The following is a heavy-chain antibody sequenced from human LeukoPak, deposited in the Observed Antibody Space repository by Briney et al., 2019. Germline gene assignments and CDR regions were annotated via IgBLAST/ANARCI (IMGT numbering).Heavy chain of an antibody. CDR1: GGSISSSGYY. D-gene: IGHD1-26*01. J-gene: IGHJ6*03. V-gene: IGHV4-39*07. CDR2: MSYSGST. Sequence: TSETLSLTCTVSGGSISSSGYYWGWIRQPPGKGLEWIGSMSYSGSTYYNPTLKSRVTISVDTSKNQFSLKLSFVTAADTAVYYCARLYFVSREHQKKWVQTPWAHYYYYMDVWGKGTTVTVSS. CDR3: ARLYFVSREHQKKWVQTPWAHYYYYMDV.